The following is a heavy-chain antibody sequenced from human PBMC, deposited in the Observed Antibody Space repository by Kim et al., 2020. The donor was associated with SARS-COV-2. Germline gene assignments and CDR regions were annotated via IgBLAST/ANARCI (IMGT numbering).Heavy chain of an antibody. V-gene: IGHV4-34*01. J-gene: IGHJ4*02. CDR1: GGSFSGYY. CDR2: INHSGST. CDR3: AGGTGVYGVYYFDY. Sequence: SETLSLTCAVYGGSFSGYYWSWIRQPPGKGLEWIGEINHSGSTNYNPSLKSRVTISVDTSKNQFSLKLSSVTAADTAVYYCAGGTGVYGVYYFDYWGQGTLVTVSS. D-gene: IGHD2-8*01.